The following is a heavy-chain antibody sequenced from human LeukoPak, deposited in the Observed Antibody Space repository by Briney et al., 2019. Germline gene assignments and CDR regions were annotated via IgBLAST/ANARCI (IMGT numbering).Heavy chain of an antibody. CDR3: ARRASTRIVFDY. CDR2: IYYSGST. V-gene: IGHV4-59*08. Sequence: SETLSLTCSVSGGSINTYYWSWIRQPPGKGLEWIGYIYYSGSTNYNPSLKSRLTISVDTSKNQFSLKLSSVTAAATAIYYCARRASTRIVFDYWGQGTLVTVSS. D-gene: IGHD3-22*01. CDR1: GGSINTYY. J-gene: IGHJ4*02.